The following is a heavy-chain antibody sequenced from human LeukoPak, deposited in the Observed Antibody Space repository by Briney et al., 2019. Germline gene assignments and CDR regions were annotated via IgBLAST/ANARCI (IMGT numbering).Heavy chain of an antibody. J-gene: IGHJ3*02. D-gene: IGHD5-24*01. CDR1: GFTFSSYG. CDR2: IRYDGSNK. V-gene: IGHV3-30*02. CDR3: AKVPGRDGYNPYFDI. Sequence: PGGSLRLSCAASGFTFSSYGMHWVRQAPGKGLEWVAFIRYDGSNKYYADSVKGRFTISRDNSKNTLYLQMNSLRAEDTAVYYCAKVPGRDGYNPYFDIWGQGTMVTVSS.